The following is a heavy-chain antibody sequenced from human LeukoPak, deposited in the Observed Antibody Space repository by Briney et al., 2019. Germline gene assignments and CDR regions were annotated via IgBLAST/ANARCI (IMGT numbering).Heavy chain of an antibody. V-gene: IGHV3-30*02. Sequence: GRSLRLSCAASGFTFSSYGMHWVRQAPGKGLEWVAFIRYDGSNKYYADSVKGRFTISRDNSKNTLYLQMNSLRAEDTAVYYCAKDGAAAGTWYYYYMDVWGKGTTVTASS. CDR2: IRYDGSNK. CDR3: AKDGAAAGTWYYYYMDV. D-gene: IGHD6-13*01. CDR1: GFTFSSYG. J-gene: IGHJ6*03.